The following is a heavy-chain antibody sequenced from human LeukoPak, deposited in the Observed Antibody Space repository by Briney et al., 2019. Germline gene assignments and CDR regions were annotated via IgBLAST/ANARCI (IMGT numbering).Heavy chain of an antibody. Sequence: PSETLSLTCTVSGGSISSYYWSWIRQPPGKGLEWIGYIYYSGSTNYNPSLKSRVTISVDTPKNQFSLKLSSVTAADTAVYYCARHALMVYATGDFFDYWGQGTLVTVSS. D-gene: IGHD2-8*01. J-gene: IGHJ4*02. CDR2: IYYSGST. V-gene: IGHV4-59*08. CDR1: GGSISSYY. CDR3: ARHALMVYATGDFFDY.